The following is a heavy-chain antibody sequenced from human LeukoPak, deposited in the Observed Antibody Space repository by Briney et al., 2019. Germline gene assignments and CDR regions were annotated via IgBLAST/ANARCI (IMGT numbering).Heavy chain of an antibody. CDR1: GGSISSGDYY. J-gene: IGHJ5*02. CDR3: AREAVTPGGNWFDP. V-gene: IGHV4-30-4*08. CDR2: IYYSGST. D-gene: IGHD3-10*01. Sequence: PSETLSLTCTVSGGSISSGDYYWSWIRQPPGKGLEWIGYIYYSGSTYYNPSLTSRVTISVDTSKNQFSLKLSSVTAADTAVYYCAREAVTPGGNWFDPWGQGSLVTVSS.